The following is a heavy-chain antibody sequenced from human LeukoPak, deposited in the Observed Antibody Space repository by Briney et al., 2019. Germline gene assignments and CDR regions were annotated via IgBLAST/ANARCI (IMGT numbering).Heavy chain of an antibody. D-gene: IGHD4-17*01. CDR3: AKGQRFYGEYYFDY. CDR2: IKQDGSEK. CDR1: GFTFSSYW. V-gene: IGHV3-7*03. J-gene: IGHJ4*02. Sequence: AGGSLRLSCAASGFTFSSYWMSWVRQAPGKGLEWVANIKQDGSEKYYVDSVKGRFTISRDNAKNSLYLQMNSLRAEDTAVYYCAKGQRFYGEYYFDYWGQGTLVTVSS.